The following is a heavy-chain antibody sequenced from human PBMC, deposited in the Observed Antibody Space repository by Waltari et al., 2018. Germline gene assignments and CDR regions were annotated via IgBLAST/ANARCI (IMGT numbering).Heavy chain of an antibody. Sequence: QVQLQQWGAGLSKPSETLSLTCAVYGGSFSGYYWSWLRQPPGTGLEWIGEINHSGSTNYNPSRKSRVTISVDTSKNQFSLKLSSVTAADTAVYYCAREGVYSSSWRDYYYYYMDVWGKGTTVTVSS. J-gene: IGHJ6*03. CDR3: AREGVYSSSWRDYYYYYMDV. D-gene: IGHD6-6*01. CDR2: INHSGST. CDR1: GGSFSGYY. V-gene: IGHV4-34*01.